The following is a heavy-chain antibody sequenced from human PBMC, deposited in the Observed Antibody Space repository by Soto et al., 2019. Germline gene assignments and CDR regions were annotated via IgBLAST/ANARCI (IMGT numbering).Heavy chain of an antibody. J-gene: IGHJ5*02. CDR1: GGTFIIDA. Sequence: SVTVSCKSSGGTFIIDAIGCVRQDPGQGLEWMGGIIPIFGTANSGQKFKGRVTITADRSTSTAYMELSSLRSEDTAVYYCAREPYSSSGDEYNWFDPWGQGILVTV. CDR3: AREPYSSSGDEYNWFDP. CDR2: IIPIFGTA. D-gene: IGHD6-13*01. V-gene: IGHV1-69*06.